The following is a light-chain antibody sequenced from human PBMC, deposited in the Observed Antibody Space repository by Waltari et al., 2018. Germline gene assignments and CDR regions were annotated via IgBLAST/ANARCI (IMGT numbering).Light chain of an antibody. CDR3: GTWDSSLSGAV. J-gene: IGLJ7*01. CDR1: SSNIGNNY. CDR2: ENT. Sequence: QSVLTQPPSVSAAPGQRVTISCSGGSSNIGNNYVSWYRQFPGTAPKLLIYENTERPSGMPGRFSGSTSGTSATLDMTGLQAGDEADYYCGTWDSSLSGAVFGGGTHLTVL. V-gene: IGLV1-51*02.